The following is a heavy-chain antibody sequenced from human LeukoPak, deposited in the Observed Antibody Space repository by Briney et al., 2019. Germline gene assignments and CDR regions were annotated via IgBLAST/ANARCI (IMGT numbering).Heavy chain of an antibody. V-gene: IGHV3-23*01. Sequence: GGSLRLSCAASGFTFSSYAMSWVHQAPGKGLEWVSAISGSGGSTYYADSVKGRFTISRDNSKNTLYLQMNSLRAEDTAVYYCAKGGNYDGRYYFDYWGQGTLVTVSS. D-gene: IGHD3-3*01. CDR1: GFTFSSYA. J-gene: IGHJ4*02. CDR3: AKGGNYDGRYYFDY. CDR2: ISGSGGST.